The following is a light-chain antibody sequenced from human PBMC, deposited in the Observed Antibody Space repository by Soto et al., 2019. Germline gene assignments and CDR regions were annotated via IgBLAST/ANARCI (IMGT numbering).Light chain of an antibody. CDR2: WAS. V-gene: IGKV4-1*01. Sequence: DIVMTQSPDSLAVSLGERATINCKSSQSVLSTSNNKNYLAWYQQKPGQPPKLLFYWASTRESGVPDRFIGSGSGTDFALNISSLQAEDVAVYYGQQCYSTPYTFGQGTKLEIK. J-gene: IGKJ2*01. CDR1: QSVLSTSNNKNY. CDR3: QQCYSTPYT.